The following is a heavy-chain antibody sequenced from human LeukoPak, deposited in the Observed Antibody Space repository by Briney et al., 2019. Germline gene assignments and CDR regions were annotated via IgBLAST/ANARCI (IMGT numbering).Heavy chain of an antibody. Sequence: ASVKVSCKASGGTFSSYTISWVRQAPGQGLEWMGRIIPILGIANYAQKFQGRVTITADKSTSTAYMELSSLRSDDTAVYYCARGDYGYWFDPWGQGTLVTVSS. CDR1: GGTFSSYT. J-gene: IGHJ5*02. V-gene: IGHV1-69*02. D-gene: IGHD4-17*01. CDR3: ARGDYGYWFDP. CDR2: IIPILGIA.